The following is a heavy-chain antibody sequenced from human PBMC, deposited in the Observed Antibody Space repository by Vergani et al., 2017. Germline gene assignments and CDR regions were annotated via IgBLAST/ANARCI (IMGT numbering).Heavy chain of an antibody. CDR1: GGSISSSSYY. CDR3: ARDTAMESYYYYYMDV. V-gene: IGHV4-39*02. J-gene: IGHJ6*03. CDR2: IYYSGST. Sequence: QLQLQESGPGLVKPSETLSLTCTVSGGSISSSSYYWGWIRQPPGKGLEWIGSIYYSGSTYFNPSLKSRVTISVDTSKNQFSLKLSSVTAADTALYYWARDTAMESYYYYYMDVGGKGTTVTVSS. D-gene: IGHD5-18*01.